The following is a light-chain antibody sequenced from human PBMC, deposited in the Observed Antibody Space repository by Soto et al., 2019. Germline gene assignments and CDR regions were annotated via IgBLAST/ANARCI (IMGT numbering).Light chain of an antibody. J-gene: IGKJ1*01. CDR3: QQYYSSLPA. V-gene: IGKV4-1*01. CDR2: WAS. CDR1: QSVLYSSNNKNY. Sequence: DIVMTPSPDSLAVSLGERATINCKSSQSVLYSSNNKNYLAWYQQKPGQPPNLIIYWASTRESGVPDRFSGSGSGTDFTLTISSLQAEDVAVYYCQQYYSSLPAFGEGTKVEIK.